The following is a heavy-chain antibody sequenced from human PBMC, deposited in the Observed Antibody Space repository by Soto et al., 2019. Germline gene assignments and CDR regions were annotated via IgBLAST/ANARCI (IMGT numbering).Heavy chain of an antibody. V-gene: IGHV3-74*01. CDR2: INSDGSST. CDR3: ARDDGYNTIGY. J-gene: IGHJ4*02. D-gene: IGHD5-12*01. CDR1: GFTFGNYW. Sequence: EVQLVESGGGLLQPGGSLRLSCAASGFTFGNYWMHWVRQAPGKGLVWVSRINSDGSSTTYADSVKGRFTISRDNAKNTLYLQMNSLRAEDTAVYYCARDDGYNTIGYWGQGTLVTVSS.